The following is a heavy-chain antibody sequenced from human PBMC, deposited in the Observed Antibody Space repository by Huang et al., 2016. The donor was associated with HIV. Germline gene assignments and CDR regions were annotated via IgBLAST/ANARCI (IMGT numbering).Heavy chain of an antibody. D-gene: IGHD2-15*01. CDR1: GCIFSNFG. Sequence: QVQLVESGGGVVQPGTALRLSCAASGCIFSNFGMHWVRQAPGKGLEWVAVISYDGRRDRYSDSVKGRFTISRDNDKNTLSLEMNRLRHDDTAVYYCAKESRWFSDFDQWGQGTLVTVSS. CDR3: AKESRWFSDFDQ. CDR2: ISYDGRRD. J-gene: IGHJ5*02. V-gene: IGHV3-30*18.